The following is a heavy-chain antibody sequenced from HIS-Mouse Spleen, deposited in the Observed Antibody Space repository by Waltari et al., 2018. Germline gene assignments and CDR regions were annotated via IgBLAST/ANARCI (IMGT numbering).Heavy chain of an antibody. CDR2: IYYSGST. CDR1: GGSISSSSYY. D-gene: IGHD6-13*01. CDR3: ARLAAAGTY. V-gene: IGHV4-39*07. J-gene: IGHJ4*02. Sequence: QLQLQESGPGLVKPSATLSLTVTVSGGSISSSSYYWGWIRQPPGKGLEWIGSIYYSGSTYYNPSLKSRVTISVDTSKNQFSLKLSSVTAADTAVYYCARLAAAGTYWGQGTLVTVSS.